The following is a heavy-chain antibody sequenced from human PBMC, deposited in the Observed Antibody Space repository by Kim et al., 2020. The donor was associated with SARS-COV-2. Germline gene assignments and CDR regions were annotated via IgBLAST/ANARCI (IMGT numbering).Heavy chain of an antibody. CDR2: FGTA. J-gene: IGHJ6*02. Sequence: FGTANYARRFQGRVTITADESSSTAYMELTSLRSEDTAVYYCARYNYGMDVWGQGTTVTVSS. CDR3: ARYNYGMDV. V-gene: IGHV1-69*01.